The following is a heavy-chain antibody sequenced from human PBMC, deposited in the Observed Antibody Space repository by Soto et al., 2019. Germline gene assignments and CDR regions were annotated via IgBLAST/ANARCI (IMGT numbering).Heavy chain of an antibody. J-gene: IGHJ5*02. CDR1: GFTFSTYN. CDR3: AKVSAP. Sequence: GGSLRLSCAASGFTFSTYNMNWVRQAPGKGLEWVSYITSSSTTIYYADYVKGRFTISRDNAKNTLHLQMNSLRAEDTAVYYCAKVSAPWGQGTLVTVSS. CDR2: ITSSSTTI. V-gene: IGHV3-48*01.